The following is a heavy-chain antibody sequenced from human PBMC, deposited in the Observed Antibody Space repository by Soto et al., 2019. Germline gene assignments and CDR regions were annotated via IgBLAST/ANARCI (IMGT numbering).Heavy chain of an antibody. CDR2: IDYSGPT. D-gene: IGHD6-6*01. J-gene: IGHJ4*02. V-gene: IGHV4-39*01. CDR3: ARLPVFKQLDYFDY. CDR1: GASISNSNYY. Sequence: QLQLQESGPGLVKPSETLSLTCTVSGASISNSNYYWGWIRQPPGKGLEWIGSIDYSGPTFYSPSLKSRVTISVDTSENQFSLKLTSVTAADTAVYYCARLPVFKQLDYFDYWGQGTLVTVSS.